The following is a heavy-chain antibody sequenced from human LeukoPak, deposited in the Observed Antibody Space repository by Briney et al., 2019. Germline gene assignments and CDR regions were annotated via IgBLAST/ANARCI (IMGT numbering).Heavy chain of an antibody. CDR2: MNPNNGNT. Sequence: ASVKVSCKASGFTFIGYGINWVRQASGQGLEWMGWMNPNNGNTGYAQKFQGRVTMTRDTSISTAYMELRGLRSEDTAVYYCVRDGEGAAISVNYWFDPWGQGTLVTVSS. CDR1: GFTFIGYG. J-gene: IGHJ5*02. CDR3: VRDGEGAAISVNYWFDP. V-gene: IGHV1-8*01. D-gene: IGHD2-2*02.